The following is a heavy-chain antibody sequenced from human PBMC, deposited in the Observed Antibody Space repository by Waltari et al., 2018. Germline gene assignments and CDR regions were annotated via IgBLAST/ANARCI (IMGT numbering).Heavy chain of an antibody. V-gene: IGHV1-18*04. CDR2: ISGYNGNT. D-gene: IGHD1-26*01. CDR1: AYRFPNNG. J-gene: IGHJ6*02. Sequence: QVQLVQSGAEVKKPGASVKVSCKASAYRFPNNGVSWVRQAPGQGLDWMGWISGYNGNTKYAQKLQGRVTMTTDTSTSTAYMELRSLRSDDAAVYYCAGSTSPLGYYYYGMDVWGQGTTVTVSS. CDR3: AGSTSPLGYYYYGMDV.